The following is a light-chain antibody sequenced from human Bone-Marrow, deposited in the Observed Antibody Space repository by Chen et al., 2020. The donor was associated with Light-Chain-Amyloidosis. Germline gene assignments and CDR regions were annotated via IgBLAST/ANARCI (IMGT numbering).Light chain of an antibody. J-gene: IGKJ4*01. CDR2: DVS. CDR3: QQRNSWPLT. CDR1: QSVSTY. Sequence: EIVLTQSPATLSLSPGERATLSCRASQSVSTYLAWYQQKPGQSPRLLIYDVSARATGVPARFSGRGSGPDFTRAISSLGPEDLALYYCQQRNSWPLTFGGGTTEEI. V-gene: IGKV3-11*01.